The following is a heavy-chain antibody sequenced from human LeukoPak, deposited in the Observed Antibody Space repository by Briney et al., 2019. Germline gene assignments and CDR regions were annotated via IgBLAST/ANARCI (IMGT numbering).Heavy chain of an antibody. V-gene: IGHV3-21*04. CDR2: ITTSSTYT. CDR1: GFSFSSYN. D-gene: IGHD4-17*01. CDR3: STEPRSLLY. J-gene: IGHJ4*01. Sequence: AGGSLRLSCAASGFSFSSYNMNWVRQAPGKGLEWVSSITTSSTYTFYADSVKGRFTISRDNAKNSLYLQLNSLRPEDTALYYCSTEPRSLLYWGHGTLVTVSS.